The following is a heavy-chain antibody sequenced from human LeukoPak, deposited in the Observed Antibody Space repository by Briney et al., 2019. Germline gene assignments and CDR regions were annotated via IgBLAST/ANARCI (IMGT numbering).Heavy chain of an antibody. CDR1: GYTLTELS. J-gene: IGHJ3*02. CDR2: FDPEDGET. D-gene: IGHD3-10*01. Sequence: ASVKVSCKVSGYTLTELSIHWVRQAPGKGLEWMGGFDPEDGETIYAQKFQGRVTMTEDTSTDTAYMELSSLRSEDTAVYYCARDRVYGSGIGRTFDIWGQGTMVTVPS. V-gene: IGHV1-24*01. CDR3: ARDRVYGSGIGRTFDI.